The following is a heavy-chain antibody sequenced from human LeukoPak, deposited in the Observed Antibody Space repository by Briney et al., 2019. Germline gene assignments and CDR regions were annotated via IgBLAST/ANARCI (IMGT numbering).Heavy chain of an antibody. CDR3: AQIYTYGSSQFDY. J-gene: IGHJ4*02. CDR1: GFTFSNYE. V-gene: IGHV3-48*03. D-gene: IGHD5-18*01. Sequence: RTGGSLRLSCAASGFTFSNYEMNWVRQAPGKGLERVSYISSSGSTIYYADSVKGRFTISRDNAKNSLYLQMNSLRAEDTAVYYCAQIYTYGSSQFDYWGQGTLVTVSS. CDR2: ISSSGSTI.